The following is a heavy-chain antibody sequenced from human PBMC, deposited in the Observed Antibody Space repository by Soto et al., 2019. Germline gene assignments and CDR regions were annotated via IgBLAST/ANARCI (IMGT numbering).Heavy chain of an antibody. J-gene: IGHJ4*02. CDR1: GGSFSGYY. Sequence: PSETLSLTCAVYGGSFSGYYWSWIRQPPGKGLEWIGEINHSGSTNYNPSLKSRVTISVDTSKNQFSLKLSSVTAADTAVYYCASGRGSGYDPFDYWGQGTLVTVSS. D-gene: IGHD5-12*01. CDR3: ASGRGSGYDPFDY. V-gene: IGHV4-34*01. CDR2: INHSGST.